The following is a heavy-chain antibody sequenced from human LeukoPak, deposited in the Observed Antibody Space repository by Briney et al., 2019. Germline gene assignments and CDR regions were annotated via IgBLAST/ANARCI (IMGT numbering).Heavy chain of an antibody. D-gene: IGHD2-2*01. CDR2: IIPILGIA. V-gene: IGHV1-69*04. Sequence: GASVKVSCKASGGTFSSYAISWVRQAPGQGLEWMGRIIPILGIANYAQKLQGRVTMTTDTSTSTAYMELRSLRSDDTAVYYCARDIVVPAAMGARSFDYWGQGTLVTVSS. CDR3: ARDIVVPAAMGARSFDY. CDR1: GGTFSSYA. J-gene: IGHJ4*02.